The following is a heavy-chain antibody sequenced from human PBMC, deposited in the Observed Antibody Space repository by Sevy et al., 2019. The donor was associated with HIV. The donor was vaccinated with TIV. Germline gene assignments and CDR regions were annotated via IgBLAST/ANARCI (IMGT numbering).Heavy chain of an antibody. V-gene: IGHV3-23*01. CDR3: AREGCTKPHDY. J-gene: IGHJ4*02. D-gene: IGHD2-8*01. CDR1: GFTFSKYS. Sequence: GGSLRLSCAASGFTFSKYSMSWVRQPPGKGLEWVSTLSFGCGEINYADSVKGRFTISRDNSKSSVYLQMNNLRPEDTAVYYCAREGCTKPHDYWGQGPLVTASS. CDR2: LSFGCGEI.